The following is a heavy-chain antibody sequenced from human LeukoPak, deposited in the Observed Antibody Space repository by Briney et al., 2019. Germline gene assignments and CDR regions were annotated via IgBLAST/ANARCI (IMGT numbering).Heavy chain of an antibody. V-gene: IGHV3-21*01. Sequence: GGSLRLSCAASGFTFSSYAMSWVRQAPGKGLEWVSSISSSSSYIYYADSVKGRFTISRDNAKNSLYLQMNSLRAEDTAVYYCARVYDSSGYYSEDGFDYWGQGTLVTVSS. CDR2: ISSSSSYI. CDR1: GFTFSSYA. J-gene: IGHJ4*02. CDR3: ARVYDSSGYYSEDGFDY. D-gene: IGHD3-22*01.